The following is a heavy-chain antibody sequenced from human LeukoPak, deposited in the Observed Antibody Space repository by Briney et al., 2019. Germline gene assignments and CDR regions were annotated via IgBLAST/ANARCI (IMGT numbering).Heavy chain of an antibody. J-gene: IGHJ3*02. CDR3: ARLNDNGDSHDAFDI. CDR1: GGSISAYY. Sequence: PSETLSLTCTVSGGSISAYYWSWIRQPPGGGLEWIGHIYYSGSTNYHPSLKSRIIISLDTSKDQFSLKLNSVTPADTAVYYCARLNDNGDSHDAFDIWGQGTMVTVSS. V-gene: IGHV4-59*08. D-gene: IGHD4-17*01. CDR2: IYYSGST.